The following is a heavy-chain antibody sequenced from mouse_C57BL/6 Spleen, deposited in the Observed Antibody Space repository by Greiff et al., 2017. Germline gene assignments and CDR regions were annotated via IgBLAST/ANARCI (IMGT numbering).Heavy chain of an antibody. CDR1: GYTFTSYW. CDR3: ARGGDGSSYYYYARDY. D-gene: IGHD1-1*01. J-gene: IGHJ4*01. Sequence: QVQLQQPGTDLVKPGASVKLSCKASGYTFTSYWMHWVKQRPGQGLEWIGNINPSNGGTNYNEKFKSKATLTVDKSSSTAYMQLSSLTSEDAAVYYCARGGDGSSYYYYARDYWGQGTSVTVSS. V-gene: IGHV1-53*01. CDR2: INPSNGGT.